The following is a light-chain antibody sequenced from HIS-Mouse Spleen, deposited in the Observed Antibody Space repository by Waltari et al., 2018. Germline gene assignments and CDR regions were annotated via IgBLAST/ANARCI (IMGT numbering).Light chain of an antibody. J-gene: IGLJ3*02. CDR2: EGS. CDR3: CSYAGSSTLV. V-gene: IGLV2-23*01. Sequence: QSALTQPASVSGSPGPSITISCTGTSRYVGSYNLLSWYQQHPGKAPKLMIYEGSKRPSGVSNRFSGSKSGNTASLTISGLQAEDEADYYCCSYAGSSTLVFGGGTKLTVL. CDR1: SRYVGSYNL.